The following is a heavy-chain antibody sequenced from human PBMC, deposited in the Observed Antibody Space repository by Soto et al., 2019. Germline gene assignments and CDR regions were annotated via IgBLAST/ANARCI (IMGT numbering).Heavy chain of an antibody. D-gene: IGHD3-10*01. CDR3: ARDYYGYDY. CDR2: IWYEGSNK. J-gene: IGHJ4*02. CDR1: GFTFSSYG. Sequence: QVQLVESGGGVVQPGRSLSLSCAASGFTFSSYGVHGGRQAPGKGLEWVAVIWYEGSNKYYVDSVKGRFTIYRDTSKNTLYLQMNSLRAEDTAVFYCARDYYGYDYWGQGTLVTVSS. V-gene: IGHV3-33*01.